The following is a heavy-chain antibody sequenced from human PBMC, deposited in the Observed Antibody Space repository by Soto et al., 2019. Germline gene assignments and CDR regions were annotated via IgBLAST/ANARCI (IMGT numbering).Heavy chain of an antibody. Sequence: SETLSLTCTVSGGSISSYYWSWIRQPPGKGLEWIGYIYYSGSTNYNPSLKSRVTISVDTSKNQFSLKLSSVTAADTAVYYCASLPGIAAAGTWGQGTLVTVSS. V-gene: IGHV4-59*01. CDR2: IYYSGST. CDR3: ASLPGIAAAGT. D-gene: IGHD6-13*01. CDR1: GGSISSYY. J-gene: IGHJ5*02.